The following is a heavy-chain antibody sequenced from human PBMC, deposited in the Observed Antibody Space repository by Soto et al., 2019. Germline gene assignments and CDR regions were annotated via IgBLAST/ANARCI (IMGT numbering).Heavy chain of an antibody. CDR2: INHSGST. Sequence: PSETLSLTCAVYGGSFSGYYWSWIRQPPGKGLEWIGEINHSGSTNYNPSLKSRVTISVDTSKNQFSLKLSSVTAADTAVYYCARIRQLASLDYWGQGTLVTVSS. CDR1: GGSFSGYY. J-gene: IGHJ4*02. CDR3: ARIRQLASLDY. V-gene: IGHV4-34*01. D-gene: IGHD6-6*01.